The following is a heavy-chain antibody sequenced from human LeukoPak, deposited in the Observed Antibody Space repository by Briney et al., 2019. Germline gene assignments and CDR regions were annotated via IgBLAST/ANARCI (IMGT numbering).Heavy chain of an antibody. CDR3: ARDPGYNYGFDY. CDR2: IYSDGTT. V-gene: IGHV3-66*01. CDR1: GFTFSSYS. Sequence: GGSLRLSCAASGFTFSSYSMNWVRQAPGKGLEWVSIIYSDGTTYYADSVKGRFTISRDNSKNSLYLQMNSLRAEDTAVYYCARDPGYNYGFDYWGQGTLVTVSS. J-gene: IGHJ4*02. D-gene: IGHD5-18*01.